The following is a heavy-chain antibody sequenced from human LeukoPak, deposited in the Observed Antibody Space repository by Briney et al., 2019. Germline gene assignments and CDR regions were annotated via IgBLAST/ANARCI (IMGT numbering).Heavy chain of an antibody. D-gene: IGHD6-6*01. CDR1: GFAFSSYA. CDR3: AKGIAALPPLTGFDY. CDR2: ISGSGGST. J-gene: IGHJ4*02. V-gene: IGHV3-23*01. Sequence: GGSLRLSCAASGFAFSSYAMSWVRQAPGKGLEWVSAISGSGGSTYYADSVKGRFTISRDNSKNTLYLQMNSLRAEDTAVYYCAKGIAALPPLTGFDYWGQGTLVTVSS.